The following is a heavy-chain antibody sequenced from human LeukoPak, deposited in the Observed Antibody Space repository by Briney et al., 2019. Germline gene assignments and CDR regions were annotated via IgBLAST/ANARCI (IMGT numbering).Heavy chain of an antibody. D-gene: IGHD2-2*01. J-gene: IGHJ4*02. V-gene: IGHV3-15*01. CDR2: IKSKTDGGTT. Sequence: GGSLRLSCAASGFTFSNAWMSWVRQAPGKGLEWVGRIKSKTDGGTTDYAAPVKGRFTISRDDSKNTLYLQMNSLKTEDTAVYYCTTGYSSTSCYFDYWGQGTLVTVSS. CDR1: GFTFSNAW. CDR3: TTGYSSTSCYFDY.